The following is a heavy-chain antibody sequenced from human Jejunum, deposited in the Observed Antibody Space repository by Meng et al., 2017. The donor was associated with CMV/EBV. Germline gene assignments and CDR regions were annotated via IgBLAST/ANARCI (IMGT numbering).Heavy chain of an antibody. J-gene: IGHJ4*02. V-gene: IGHV3-23*01. Sequence: FPFTSFAMTWIRQAPGKGLEWVSTISISGDTTYHADSVKGRFTTSRDNSKNSLSLVLNYPRVEDTGVYYCARLERSADSRYRPFDSWGQGSLVTVSS. CDR3: ARLERSADSRYRPFDS. CDR2: ISISGDTT. D-gene: IGHD5-12*01. CDR1: FPFTSFA.